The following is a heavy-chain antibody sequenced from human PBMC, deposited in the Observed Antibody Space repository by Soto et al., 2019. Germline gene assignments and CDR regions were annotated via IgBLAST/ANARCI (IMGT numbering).Heavy chain of an antibody. CDR2: MNPNSGNT. CDR3: ARGGTPIDY. Sequence: GASVKVSCKASGGTFTSYEINWVRQATGQGFEYLGWMNPNSGNTGYVKKFQGRVTITADESTSTAYMELSSLRSDDTAVYYCARGGTPIDYWGQGTLVTVSS. CDR1: GGTFTSYE. D-gene: IGHD2-15*01. V-gene: IGHV1-8*01. J-gene: IGHJ4*02.